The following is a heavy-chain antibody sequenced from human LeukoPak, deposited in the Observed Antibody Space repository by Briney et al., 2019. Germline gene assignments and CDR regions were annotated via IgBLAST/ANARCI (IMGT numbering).Heavy chain of an antibody. CDR3: ARSKRPDAFGI. Sequence: PGGSLRLSCAASGFTFSSYEMNWVRQAPGKGLEWVSYISGSGTTIHYTDSVKGRFTISRDNAKRSLYLQMNSLRAEDTAVYYCARSKRPDAFGIWGQGTLVTVSS. CDR1: GFTFSSYE. D-gene: IGHD4-11*01. CDR2: ISGSGTTI. V-gene: IGHV3-48*03. J-gene: IGHJ3*02.